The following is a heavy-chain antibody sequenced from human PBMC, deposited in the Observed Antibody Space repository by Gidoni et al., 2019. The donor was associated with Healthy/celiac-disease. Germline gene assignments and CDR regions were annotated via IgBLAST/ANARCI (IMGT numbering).Heavy chain of an antibody. CDR1: GFTFSSYA. CDR3: AAFTEEQQLVPVPYYYYGMDV. D-gene: IGHD6-13*01. J-gene: IGHJ6*02. V-gene: IGHV3-23*01. Sequence: EVQLLESGGGLVQPGGSLRLSCAASGFTFSSYAMIWVRQGPGKGLEWVSAISGSGGSTYYEDAVKGRFTISRDNSKNTLYLQMNSLRAEDTAVYYCAAFTEEQQLVPVPYYYYGMDVWGQGTTVTVSS. CDR2: ISGSGGST.